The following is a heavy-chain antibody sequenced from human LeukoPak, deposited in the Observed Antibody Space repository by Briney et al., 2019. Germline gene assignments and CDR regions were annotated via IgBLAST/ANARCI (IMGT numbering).Heavy chain of an antibody. V-gene: IGHV4-61*08. CDR1: GGSVSSDGYF. Sequence: PSETLSLTCTVSGGSVSSDGYFWSWIRQPPGKGLEWIGYIYYSGSTNYNPSLKSRVTISVDTSKNQFSLKLSSVTAADTAVYYCARDRDGNNWFDPWGQGTLVTVSS. D-gene: IGHD5-24*01. CDR2: IYYSGST. CDR3: ARDRDGNNWFDP. J-gene: IGHJ5*02.